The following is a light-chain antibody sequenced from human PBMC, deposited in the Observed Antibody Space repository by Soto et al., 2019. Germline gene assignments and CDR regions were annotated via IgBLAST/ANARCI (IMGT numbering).Light chain of an antibody. CDR1: QSVSTW. Sequence: DIQLIQNHSTMAASGGSSDTDVCRASQSVSTWLAWYQQKPGKAPKLLISDASSFESGVPSRFCGSGSGTEFSLTISSLQPDDFATYYCQQYHTWTFGQGTKVDI. CDR2: DAS. V-gene: IGKV1-5*02. CDR3: QQYHTWT. J-gene: IGKJ1*01.